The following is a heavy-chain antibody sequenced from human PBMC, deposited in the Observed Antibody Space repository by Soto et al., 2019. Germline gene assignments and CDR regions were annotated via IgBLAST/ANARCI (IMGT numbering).Heavy chain of an antibody. CDR2: ISPGSRYP. J-gene: IGHJ5*02. D-gene: IGHD2-15*01. CDR1: GFTFGDSY. V-gene: IGHV3-11*06. CDR3: VRGGGGGLFDP. Sequence: RXSCAGSGFTFGDSYMSWIRQASGKGLEWLSYISPGSRYPAYADSVKGRFTISRDNAKRSLYLQMMSLTAEDTAIYYCVRGGGGGLFDPWGQGTMVTVSS.